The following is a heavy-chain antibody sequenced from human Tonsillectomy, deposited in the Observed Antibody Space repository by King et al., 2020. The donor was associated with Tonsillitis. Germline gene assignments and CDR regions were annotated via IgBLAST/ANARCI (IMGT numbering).Heavy chain of an antibody. J-gene: IGHJ3*02. CDR3: ARGPKGGNLLFDI. D-gene: IGHD4-23*01. CDR2: IYYSGST. Sequence: VQLQESGPGLVKPSETLSLTCTVSGDSIRTYYWSWIRQPPGKGLEWIGYIYYSGSTNYNPSLKSRVTLSVDTSKNQFSLNLTSVTAADTAVDYCARGPKGGNLLFDICGQGTVVT. V-gene: IGHV4-59*01. CDR1: GDSIRTYY.